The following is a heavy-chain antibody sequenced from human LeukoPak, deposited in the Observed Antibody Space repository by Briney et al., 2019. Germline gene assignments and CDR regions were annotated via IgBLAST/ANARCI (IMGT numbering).Heavy chain of an antibody. CDR3: ARDLQGSLRGIDY. J-gene: IGHJ4*02. CDR2: IRQDGSDK. CDR1: GFTFGSYW. V-gene: IGHV3-7*01. D-gene: IGHD3-10*01. Sequence: PGGSLRLSCAASGFTFGSYWMSWVRQAPGKGLEWVANIRQDGSDKYYVDSVKGRFTISRDSAKNSLYLQMNSLRAEDTAVYYCARDLQGSLRGIDYWGQGTLVTVSS.